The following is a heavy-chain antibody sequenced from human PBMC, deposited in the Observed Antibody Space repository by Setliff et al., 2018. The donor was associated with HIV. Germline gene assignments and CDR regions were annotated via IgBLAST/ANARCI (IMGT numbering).Heavy chain of an antibody. Sequence: KPSETLSLTCTVSGGSISSGSNYWSWIRQPAGNGLEWIGHIYTSGSTNYNPSLKSRVTISVDTSKNQFYLKLSSVTAADTAVYYCARILLYDSSAYFVNAFDIWGQGTVVTVSS. V-gene: IGHV4-61*09. CDR3: ARILLYDSSAYFVNAFDI. CDR2: IYTSGST. D-gene: IGHD3-22*01. J-gene: IGHJ3*02. CDR1: GGSISSGSNY.